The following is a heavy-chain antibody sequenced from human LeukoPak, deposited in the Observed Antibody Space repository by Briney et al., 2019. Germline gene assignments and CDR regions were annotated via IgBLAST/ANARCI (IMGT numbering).Heavy chain of an antibody. CDR1: GGSTSGSNYY. CDR2: MYYSGST. V-gene: IGHV4-39*01. Sequence: SETLPLTCTVSGGSTSGSNYYWGWIRQPPGKGLECIGSMYYSGSTFYNPPLKSRVTISVDTSKNQFSLKLRSVTAADTAVYYCVRLNGGYYEAIFDYWGQGTLVTVSS. J-gene: IGHJ4*02. D-gene: IGHD3-22*01. CDR3: VRLNGGYYEAIFDY.